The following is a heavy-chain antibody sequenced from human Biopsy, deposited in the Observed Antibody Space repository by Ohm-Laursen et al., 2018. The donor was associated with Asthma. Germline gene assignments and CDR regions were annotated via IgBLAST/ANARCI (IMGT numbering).Heavy chain of an antibody. J-gene: IGHJ4*02. CDR1: GFAVSRDY. V-gene: IGHV3-53*01. D-gene: IGHD6-19*01. CDR3: ARGDSSGWSHCYFDY. Sequence: SLRLSCTASGFAVSRDYMFWVRQAPGKGLEWVSVIYSGGTSHTADSVRGRLTISRDYSKNTLYLQMHSLRAEDTAVYYCARGDSSGWSHCYFDYWGQGTLVTVSS. CDR2: IYSGGTS.